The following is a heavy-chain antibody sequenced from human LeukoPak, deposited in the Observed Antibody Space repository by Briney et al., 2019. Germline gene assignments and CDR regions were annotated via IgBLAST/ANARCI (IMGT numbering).Heavy chain of an antibody. CDR3: ARDRVPTGADY. V-gene: IGHV3-74*01. CDR1: GSTFSSYW. Sequence: GGSLRLSCAASGSTFSSYWMHWVRQAPGKGRVWVSRINSDGSSTSYADSVKGRFTISRDNAKNTLYLQMNSLRAEDTAVYYCARDRVPTGADYWGQGTLVTVSS. J-gene: IGHJ4*02. D-gene: IGHD5-12*01. CDR2: INSDGSST.